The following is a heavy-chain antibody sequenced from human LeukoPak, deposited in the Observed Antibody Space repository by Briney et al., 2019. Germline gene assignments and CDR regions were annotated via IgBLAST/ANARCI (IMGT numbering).Heavy chain of an antibody. J-gene: IGHJ4*02. D-gene: IGHD3-22*01. V-gene: IGHV3-23*01. Sequence: GGSLRLSCAASGFTFSSYAMSWVRQPPGKGLEWVAAISGSGGSTYYADSVKGRFTTSRDNSKNTLHQQMKSLRAEDTAVYYGARTYYYHSSGPWRSTENLHYFDHWGQGPLVTVSS. CDR1: GFTFSSYA. CDR3: ARTYYYHSSGPWRSTENLHYFDH. CDR2: ISGSGGST.